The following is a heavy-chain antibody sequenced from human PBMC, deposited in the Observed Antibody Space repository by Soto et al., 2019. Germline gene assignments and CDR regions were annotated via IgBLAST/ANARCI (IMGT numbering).Heavy chain of an antibody. J-gene: IGHJ4*02. CDR1: GFTFSSYW. CDR3: ARTMTARTDDY. D-gene: IGHD3-22*01. CDR2: INPDGSEK. Sequence: EVHLVESGGGLVLPGGSLRLSCVASGFTFSSYWMSWVRQTPGKGLEWVGNINPDGSEKYYVDSVRGRFTISRDNAANSLYLQMNSLRAEDTAVYYCARTMTARTDDYWGQGTLVTVSS. V-gene: IGHV3-7*01.